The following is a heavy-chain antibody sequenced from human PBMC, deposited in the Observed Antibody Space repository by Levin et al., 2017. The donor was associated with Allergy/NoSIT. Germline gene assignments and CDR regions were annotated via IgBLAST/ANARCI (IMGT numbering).Heavy chain of an antibody. V-gene: IGHV3-15*01. CDR2: IKSKTDGATI. J-gene: IGHJ4*02. CDR3: TTRPTF. Sequence: SLLLSFFFSFFPFPPSFLNWVRQAPGKGLEWVGQIKSKTDGATIDYAAPVKGRFPLSRDDSKNTLYLLMNSLKTEDTAVYYCTTRPTFWGQGTLVAVSS. CDR1: FFPFPPSF.